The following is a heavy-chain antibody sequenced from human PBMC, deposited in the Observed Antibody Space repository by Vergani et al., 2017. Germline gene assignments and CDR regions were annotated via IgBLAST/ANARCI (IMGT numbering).Heavy chain of an antibody. J-gene: IGHJ4*02. CDR1: GGSISSSSYY. CDR2: IYYSGST. Sequence: QLQLQESGPGLVKPSETLSLTCTASGGSISSSSYYWGWIRQPPGKGLEWIGSIYYSGSTYYNPSLKSRVTISVDTSKNQFSLKLSSVTAADTAVYYCARRKDFWSGHCIDYWGQGTLVTVSS. V-gene: IGHV4-39*01. CDR3: ARRKDFWSGHCIDY. D-gene: IGHD3-3*01.